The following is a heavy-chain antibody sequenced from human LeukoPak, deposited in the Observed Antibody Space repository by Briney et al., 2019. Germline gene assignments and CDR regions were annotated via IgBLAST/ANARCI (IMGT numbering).Heavy chain of an antibody. V-gene: IGHV3-23*01. J-gene: IGHJ4*02. CDR3: AKDRGVVVPAAFDY. D-gene: IGHD2-2*01. Sequence: GGSLRLSCAASGFTFSSYAMSWVRQAPGKGLEWVSAISGSGGSTFYADSVKGRFTISRDNSKSTPSLQMNSLRVEDTALYYCAKDRGVVVPAAFDYWGQGTLVTVSS. CDR2: ISGSGGST. CDR1: GFTFSSYA.